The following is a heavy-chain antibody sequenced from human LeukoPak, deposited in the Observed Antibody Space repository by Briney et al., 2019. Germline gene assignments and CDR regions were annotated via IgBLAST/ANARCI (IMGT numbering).Heavy chain of an antibody. CDR1: GYGFTSYW. CDR3: AIEGKGSGTKIPYYFDY. J-gene: IGHJ4*02. D-gene: IGHD3-3*01. CDR2: IYPGDSDT. V-gene: IGHV5-51*01. Sequence: GESLKISCKGSGYGFTSYWIGWVRQMPGKGLEWMGIIYPGDSDTRYSPSFQGQVTISADKSISTAYLQWSSLKASDTAMYYCAIEGKGSGTKIPYYFDYWGQGTLVTVSS.